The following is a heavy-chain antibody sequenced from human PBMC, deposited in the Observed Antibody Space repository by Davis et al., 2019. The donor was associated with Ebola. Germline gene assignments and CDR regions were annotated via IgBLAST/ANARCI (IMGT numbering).Heavy chain of an antibody. J-gene: IGHJ6*02. CDR2: ISSSSSTI. CDR3: ARDAVTTFYYYGMDV. CDR1: GFTFSSYS. D-gene: IGHD4-17*01. V-gene: IGHV3-48*02. Sequence: PGGSLRLSCAASGFTFSSYSMNWVRQAPGKGLEWVSYISSSSSTIYYADSVKGRFTISRDNAKNSLYLQMNSLRDEDTAVYYCARDAVTTFYYYGMDVWGQGTTVTVSS.